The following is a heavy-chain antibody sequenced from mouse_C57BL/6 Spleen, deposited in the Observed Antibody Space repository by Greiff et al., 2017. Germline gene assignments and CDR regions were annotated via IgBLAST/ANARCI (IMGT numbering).Heavy chain of an antibody. CDR2: ISYSGST. V-gene: IGHV3-1*01. J-gene: IGHJ3*01. CDR1: GYSITSGYD. D-gene: IGHD2-3*01. Sequence: EVQLQESGPGMVKPSQSLSLTCTVTGYSITSGYDWHWDRHFPGNKLEWMGYISYSGSTNYNPSLKSRISITHDSSKNHFFLKLNSVTTEDTATYYCARGRGWLPFAYWGQGTLVTVSA. CDR3: ARGRGWLPFAY.